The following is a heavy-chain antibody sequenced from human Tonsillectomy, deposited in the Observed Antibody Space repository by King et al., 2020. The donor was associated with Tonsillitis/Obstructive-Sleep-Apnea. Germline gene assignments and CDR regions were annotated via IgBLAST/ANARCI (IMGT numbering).Heavy chain of an antibody. CDR3: ARDPGFSISSMLFDY. Sequence: QLVQSGAEVKKPGASVKVSCKASGYIFTSYGISWVRQAPGQGLEWMGWISAYNGNTNYVQMFQGRLTMTTDTSTGTASMELRNLRSDDTAVYYCARDPGFSISSMLFDYWGQGPVVTVSS. D-gene: IGHD3-3*02. V-gene: IGHV1-18*01. CDR2: ISAYNGNT. CDR1: GYIFTSYG. J-gene: IGHJ4*02.